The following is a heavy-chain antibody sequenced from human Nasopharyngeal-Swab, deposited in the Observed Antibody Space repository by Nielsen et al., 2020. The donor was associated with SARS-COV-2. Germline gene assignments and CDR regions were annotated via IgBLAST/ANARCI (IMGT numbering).Heavy chain of an antibody. D-gene: IGHD6-13*01. Sequence: ASVKVSCKTSGYTFTTYAMHWVRQAPGQRLEWMGWINAGNGNTKYSQKFQGRVTITRDTSATTAYMELSRLRSEDTAVYYCASEYSSSSDWFDPWGQGTLVTVSS. CDR1: GYTFTTYA. CDR2: INAGNGNT. J-gene: IGHJ5*02. V-gene: IGHV1-3*01. CDR3: ASEYSSSSDWFDP.